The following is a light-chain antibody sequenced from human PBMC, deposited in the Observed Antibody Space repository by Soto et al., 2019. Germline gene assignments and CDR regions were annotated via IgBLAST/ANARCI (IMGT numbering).Light chain of an antibody. V-gene: IGKV3-20*01. CDR3: QQYGTSPLT. J-gene: IGKJ4*01. CDR2: GAS. Sequence: EIVLTQSTGTLSLSPGERATLSCRASKSVSSNYLAWYQQKPGQAPRLLIYGASSRATGIPDRFSGSGSGTDFTLTISRLEPEDFAVYSCQQYGTSPLTFGGGTKIQIK. CDR1: KSVSSNY.